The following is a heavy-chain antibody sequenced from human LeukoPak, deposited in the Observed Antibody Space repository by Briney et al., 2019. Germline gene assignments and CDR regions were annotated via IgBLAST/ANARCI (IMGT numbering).Heavy chain of an antibody. Sequence: GGSLRLSCTASGFTFGDYAMSWFRQAPGKGLEWVGFIRSKAYGGTTEYAASVKGRFTISRDDSKSIAYLQMNSPKTEDTAVYYCTRDFKVYYYDSSGYPRFDYWGQGTLVTVSS. J-gene: IGHJ4*02. V-gene: IGHV3-49*03. D-gene: IGHD3-22*01. CDR1: GFTFGDYA. CDR2: IRSKAYGGTT. CDR3: TRDFKVYYYDSSGYPRFDY.